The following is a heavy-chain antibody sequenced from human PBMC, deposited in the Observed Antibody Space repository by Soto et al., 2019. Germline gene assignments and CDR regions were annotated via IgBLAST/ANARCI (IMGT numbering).Heavy chain of an antibody. CDR2: FDPEDGET. CDR3: ATRGSGYPYYYYYAMDV. Sequence: ASVKVSCKVSGYTLTELSMHWVRQAPGKGLEWMGGFDPEDGETIYAQKFQGRVTVTEDTSTDTAYMELSSLRSEDTAVYYCATRGSGYPYYYYYAMDVWGQGTTVTVSS. J-gene: IGHJ6*02. CDR1: GYTLTELS. D-gene: IGHD3-3*01. V-gene: IGHV1-24*01.